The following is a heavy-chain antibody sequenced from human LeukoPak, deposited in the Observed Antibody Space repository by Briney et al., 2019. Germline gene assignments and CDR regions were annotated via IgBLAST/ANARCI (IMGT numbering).Heavy chain of an antibody. D-gene: IGHD2-2*01. Sequence: PSETLSLTCTVSGGSISSSSYYWGWIRQPPGKGLEWIGRFYASGSTNYNPSLQSRVTISVDTSKNQFSLKLTSVTAADTAVYYCALGNCPTTSCYPGVAFDIWGQGTMVTVSS. CDR3: ALGNCPTTSCYPGVAFDI. V-gene: IGHV4-61*05. J-gene: IGHJ3*02. CDR2: FYASGST. CDR1: GGSISSSSYY.